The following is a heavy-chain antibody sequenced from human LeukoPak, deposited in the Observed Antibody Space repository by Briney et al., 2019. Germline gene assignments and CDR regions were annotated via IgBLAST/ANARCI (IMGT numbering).Heavy chain of an antibody. CDR3: ARGYSSFDY. Sequence: SETLSLTCTVSGGSIRSSYYYWGWIRQPPGKGLEWIGSIYDSGSTYYNPSLKSRVTISVDTSKNQFSLKLSSVTAADTAVYYCARGYSSFDYWGQGTLVTVSS. V-gene: IGHV4-39*07. J-gene: IGHJ4*02. D-gene: IGHD6-13*01. CDR1: GGSIRSSYYY. CDR2: IYDSGST.